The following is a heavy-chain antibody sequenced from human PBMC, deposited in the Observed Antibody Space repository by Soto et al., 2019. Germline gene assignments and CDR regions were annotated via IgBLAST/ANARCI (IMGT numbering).Heavy chain of an antibody. V-gene: IGHV3-74*01. Sequence: GGSLRLSCEASGFVFTNFWMHWVRHVPGKGLVWVARIDTSGHSTNYAESVKGRFTISRDNAKNTVSLQMNSLRVEDTGVYYCAKDSWYFDLWSQGSQVTV. J-gene: IGHJ4*02. CDR2: IDTSGHST. CDR1: GFVFTNFW. D-gene: IGHD6-13*01. CDR3: AKDSWYFDL.